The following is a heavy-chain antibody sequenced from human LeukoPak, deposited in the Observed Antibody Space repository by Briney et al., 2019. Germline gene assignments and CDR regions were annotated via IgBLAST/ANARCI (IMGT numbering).Heavy chain of an antibody. CDR1: GGSFSGYY. J-gene: IGHJ4*02. Sequence: SETLSLTCAVYGGSFSGYYWSWIRQPPGKGLEWIGEINHSGSTNYNPSLKSRVTISVDTSKNQFSLKLSSVTAADTAVYYCARGVWHYYGSGSYFSRAYYFDYWGQGTLVTVSS. CDR2: INHSGST. CDR3: ARGVWHYYGSGSYFSRAYYFDY. D-gene: IGHD3-10*01. V-gene: IGHV4-34*01.